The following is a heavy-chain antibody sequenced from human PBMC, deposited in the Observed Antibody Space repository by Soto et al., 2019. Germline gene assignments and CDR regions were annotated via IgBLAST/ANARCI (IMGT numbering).Heavy chain of an antibody. CDR2: IYDSGDA. D-gene: IGHD3-3*01. J-gene: IGHJ3*02. CDR3: VSSRTAVFGDALDI. CDR1: GGSISSYF. Sequence: SETLSLTCIVSGGSISSYFKNWIRQAPGKGLEWIGCIYDSGDANYNPSLKSRVTLALDTSKNQFSLKLTSVTAADTAVYYCVSSRTAVFGDALDIWAMGPMVIDSS. V-gene: IGHV4-59*03.